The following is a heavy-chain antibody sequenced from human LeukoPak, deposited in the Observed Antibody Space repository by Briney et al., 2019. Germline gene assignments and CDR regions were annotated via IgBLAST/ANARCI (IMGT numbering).Heavy chain of an antibody. J-gene: IGHJ4*02. Sequence: SETLSLTCTVSGYSISSGYYWGWIRQPPGKGLEWIGSIYHSGSTYYNPSLKSRVTISVDTSKNQFSLKLSSVTAADTAVYYCAINYDILTGYYLGPEYFDYWGQGTLVTVSS. V-gene: IGHV4-38-2*02. D-gene: IGHD3-9*01. CDR2: IYHSGST. CDR1: GYSISSGYY. CDR3: AINYDILTGYYLGPEYFDY.